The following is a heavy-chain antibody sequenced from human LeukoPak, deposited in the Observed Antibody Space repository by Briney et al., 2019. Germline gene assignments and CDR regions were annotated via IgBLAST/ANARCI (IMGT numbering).Heavy chain of an antibody. CDR1: GGSISNYY. J-gene: IGHJ4*02. V-gene: IGHV4-59*01. CDR2: IYYSANT. Sequence: SETLSLTCTVSGGSISNYYWSWIRQPPGKGLEWIGYIYYSANTNYNPSLKSRVTISVDTSKNQFSLKLSSVTAADTAVYYCARDLADPSGYQLHPLTYWGQGTLVTVSS. CDR3: ARDLADPSGYQLHPLTY. D-gene: IGHD3-22*01.